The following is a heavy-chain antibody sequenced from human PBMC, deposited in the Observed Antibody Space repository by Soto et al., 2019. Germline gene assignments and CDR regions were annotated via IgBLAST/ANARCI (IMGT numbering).Heavy chain of an antibody. CDR2: INHSGST. CDR1: GGSFSGYY. D-gene: IGHD2-15*01. CDR3: ATCSGGSCYRVHFDY. J-gene: IGHJ4*02. Sequence: QVQLQQWGAGLLKPSETLSLTCAVYGGSFSGYYWSWIRQPPGKGLEWIGEINHSGSTNYNPSLKSRVTISVDTSKNQFSLKLSSVTAADTAVYYCATCSGGSCYRVHFDYWGQGTLVTVSS. V-gene: IGHV4-34*01.